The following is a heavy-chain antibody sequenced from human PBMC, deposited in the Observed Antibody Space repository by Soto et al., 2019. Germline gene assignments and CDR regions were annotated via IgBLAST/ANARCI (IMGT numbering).Heavy chain of an antibody. J-gene: IGHJ4*02. CDR3: ARNRFLGYFRPADY. V-gene: IGHV1-8*01. CDR1: GYTFTSYD. CDR2: INPNSGNT. D-gene: IGHD3-16*01. Sequence: ASVKVSCKASGYTFTSYDINWVRQATGQGLEWMGWINPNSGNTNYAQSVQDRVTMTTNTSTSTAYMELRSLRSDDTAVYYCARNRFLGYFRPADYWGQGTLVTV.